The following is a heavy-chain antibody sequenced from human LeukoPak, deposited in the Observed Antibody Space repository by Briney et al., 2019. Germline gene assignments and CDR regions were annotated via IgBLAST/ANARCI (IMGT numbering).Heavy chain of an antibody. J-gene: IGHJ6*03. CDR3: ARAGKHLWLASYYMDV. CDR1: GYTFASYG. CDR2: ISPYNVNT. Sequence: ASVKVSCKASGYTFASYGISWVRQSPGQGLEWMGWISPYNVNTDYAQKFQGRVNMTTDTSTSTAYMELKNLRSDDTAVYYCARAGKHLWLASYYMDVWGTGTTVTVSS. V-gene: IGHV1-18*01. D-gene: IGHD5-18*01.